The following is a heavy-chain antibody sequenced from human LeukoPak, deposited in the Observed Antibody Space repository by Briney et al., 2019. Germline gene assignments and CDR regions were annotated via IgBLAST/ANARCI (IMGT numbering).Heavy chain of an antibody. CDR2: ISYDGSSK. J-gene: IGHJ4*02. CDR1: GFTFSSYA. V-gene: IGHV3-30*04. CDR3: ARGGFTGTKPFDY. Sequence: GRSLRLSCAASGFTFSSYAIHRVRQAPGKGLEWVAVISYDGSSKYYADSVKGRFTISRDNSKNTLYLQMNSLRAEDTAVYYCARGGFTGTKPFDYWGQGTLVTVSS. D-gene: IGHD1-1*01.